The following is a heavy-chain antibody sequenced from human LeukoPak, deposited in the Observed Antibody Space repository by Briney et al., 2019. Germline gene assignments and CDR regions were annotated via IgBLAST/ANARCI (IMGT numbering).Heavy chain of an antibody. CDR3: ARDATGTRPITFDMDV. CDR2: ISAYNGNT. D-gene: IGHD1/OR15-1a*01. J-gene: IGHJ6*02. CDR1: GYTFTSYG. V-gene: IGHV1-18*01. Sequence: ASVKVSCKASGYTFTSYGISWVRQAPGQGLEWMGWISAYNGNTNYAQKFQGWVTMTRDTSISTAYMELSRLRSDDTAVYYCARDATGTRPITFDMDVWGQGTTVTVSS.